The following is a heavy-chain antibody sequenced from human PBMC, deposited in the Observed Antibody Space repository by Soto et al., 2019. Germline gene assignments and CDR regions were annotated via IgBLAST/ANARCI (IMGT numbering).Heavy chain of an antibody. D-gene: IGHD3-3*01. CDR1: GYTFTNYA. V-gene: IGHV1-3*01. CDR2: INAGNGNT. CDR3: AAGTFTIFGVVIANSDAFDI. J-gene: IGHJ3*02. Sequence: GASVKVSCKASGYTFTNYAMHWVRQAPGQRLEWMGWINAGNGNTNYAQKFQGRVTITRDMSTSTAYMELSSLRSEDTAVYYCAAGTFTIFGVVIANSDAFDIWGQGTMVTVSS.